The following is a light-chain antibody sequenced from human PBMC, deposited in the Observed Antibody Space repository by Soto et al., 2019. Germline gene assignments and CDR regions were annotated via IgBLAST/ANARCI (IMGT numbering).Light chain of an antibody. V-gene: IGKV4-1*01. CDR3: QQYYTTPFT. CDR2: WAS. J-gene: IGKJ3*01. Sequence: DIVMTQSPDSLAVSLGERATINCKSSQNILSSSNNENYLAWYQQKPRQPPKLLIYWASTRESGVPDRFSGSGSGTDFTLTISSLQAEDVAVYYCQQYYTTPFTFGPGTKVDIK. CDR1: QNILSSSNNENY.